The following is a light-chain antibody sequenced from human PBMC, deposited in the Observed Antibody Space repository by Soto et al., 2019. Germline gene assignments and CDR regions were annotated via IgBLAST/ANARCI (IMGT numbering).Light chain of an antibody. CDR2: DAS. J-gene: IGKJ2*01. Sequence: EIVLTQSPATLSLSPGERATLSCRASQSVGSFLAWYQQKPGQAPRLLIYDASNRATGIPARFSGSGSGTDFTPTISSLEPEDFAVYYCQQRGNWPPYTFGQGTKLEIK. CDR3: QQRGNWPPYT. V-gene: IGKV3-11*01. CDR1: QSVGSF.